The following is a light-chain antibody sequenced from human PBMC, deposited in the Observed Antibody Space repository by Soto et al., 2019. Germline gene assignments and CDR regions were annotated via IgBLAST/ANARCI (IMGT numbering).Light chain of an antibody. CDR2: DAV. Sequence: EIVFSQSPWTLSLSAFYGLTLSCMYSQSVTGTNLAWYQQRAGQAPRLLIYDAVRRATGIQDRFSGSGSGTDFTLTISSLEPEDFAVYYCQQRNIGLTVKFGQGTLLEIK. J-gene: IGKJ5*01. CDR3: QQRNIGLTVK. V-gene: IGKV3D-20*02. CDR1: QSVTGTN.